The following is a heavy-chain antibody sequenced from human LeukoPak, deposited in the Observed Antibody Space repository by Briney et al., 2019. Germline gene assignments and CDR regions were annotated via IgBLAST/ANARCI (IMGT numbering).Heavy chain of an antibody. V-gene: IGHV4-34*01. CDR3: ARGAVTTPRYYNWFDH. D-gene: IGHD4-17*01. CDR2: TNHSGST. CDR1: GGSFSGYY. Sequence: SETLSLTCAVYGGSFSGYYWSWFRQPPGKGLEWIGETNHSGSTNYNPSLKSRVTISVDTSKNQFSLKLSSVTAADTAVYYCARGAVTTPRYYNWFDHWGQGTLVTVSS. J-gene: IGHJ5*02.